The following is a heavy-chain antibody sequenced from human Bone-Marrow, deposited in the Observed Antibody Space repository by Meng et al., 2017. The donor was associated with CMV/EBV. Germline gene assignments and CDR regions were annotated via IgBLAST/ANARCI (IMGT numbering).Heavy chain of an antibody. CDR2: VSSDGSST. V-gene: IGHV3-74*01. J-gene: IGHJ3*02. Sequence: GESLKISCEGSGFTFSRYWMHWVRQAPGKGLVWVSRVSSDGSSTTYADSVKGRSTISRDNTKNTVYLQLNSLRAEDTAVYYCAREPGSRAFDIWGQGTMVTVSS. CDR1: GFTFSRYW. CDR3: AREPGSRAFDI. D-gene: IGHD3-10*01.